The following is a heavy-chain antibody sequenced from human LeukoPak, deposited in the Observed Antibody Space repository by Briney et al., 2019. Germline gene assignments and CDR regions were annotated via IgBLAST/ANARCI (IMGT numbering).Heavy chain of an antibody. V-gene: IGHV3-21*01. Sequence: GGSLRLSCAASGFTFSRYSMNWVRQAPGKGPEWVSSISSGSSFMYYADSVKGRFTISRDNAKNSLYLQMNSLRAKDTALYYCARDYYDSSGSSWFDPWGQGTLVTVSS. CDR3: ARDYYDSSGSSWFDP. CDR2: ISSGSSFM. CDR1: GFTFSRYS. D-gene: IGHD3-22*01. J-gene: IGHJ5*02.